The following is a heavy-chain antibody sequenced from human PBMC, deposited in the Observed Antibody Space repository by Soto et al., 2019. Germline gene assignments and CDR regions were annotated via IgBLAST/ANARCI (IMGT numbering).Heavy chain of an antibody. CDR1: GGSISSGGYS. CDR2: IYHSGST. D-gene: IGHD2-21*01. V-gene: IGHV4-30-2*01. Sequence: QLQLQESGSGLVKPSQTLSLTCAVSGGSISSGGYSWSWIRQPPGKGLAWIGYIYHSGSTNYNPSLKSRDTTSVDRSKNQFSLKLSSVTAADTAVYYCARGNVVPLDYWGQGTLVTVSS. CDR3: ARGNVVPLDY. J-gene: IGHJ4*02.